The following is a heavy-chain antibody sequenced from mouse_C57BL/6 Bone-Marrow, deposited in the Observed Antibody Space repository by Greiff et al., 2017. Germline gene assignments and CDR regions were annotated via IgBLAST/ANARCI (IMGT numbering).Heavy chain of an antibody. Sequence: VQLQQSGPELVKPGASVKISCKASGYAFSSSWMNWVKQRPGKGLEWIGRIYPGDGDTNYNGKFKGKATLTADKSSSTAYMQLSSLTSEDSAVYFCARWGGNGYWGQGTTLTVSS. V-gene: IGHV1-82*01. CDR3: ARWGGNGY. CDR1: GYAFSSSW. D-gene: IGHD2-1*01. CDR2: IYPGDGDT. J-gene: IGHJ2*01.